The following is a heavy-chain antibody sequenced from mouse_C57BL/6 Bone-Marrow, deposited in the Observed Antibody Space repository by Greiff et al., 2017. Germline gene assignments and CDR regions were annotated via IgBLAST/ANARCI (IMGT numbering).Heavy chain of an antibody. Sequence: EVHLVDSGGGLVQPGGSMTLSCAASGFTFRDAWMDWVRQSPEKGLEWVAEIRNKANNHATYYAESVKGRLTISRDDSKRRVYLQMNSLRAEDTGIYYCTRRSMGGCAYWGQGTLVTVSA. CDR2: IRNKANNHAT. D-gene: IGHD2-10*02. CDR3: TRRSMGGCAY. J-gene: IGHJ3*01. CDR1: GFTFRDAW. V-gene: IGHV6-6*01.